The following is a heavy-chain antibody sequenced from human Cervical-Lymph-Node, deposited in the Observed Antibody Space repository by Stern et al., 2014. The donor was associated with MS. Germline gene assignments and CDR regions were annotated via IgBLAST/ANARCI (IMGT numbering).Heavy chain of an antibody. J-gene: IGHJ3*02. CDR3: AKSYMTTVTPGAFDI. CDR1: GFTFDNFA. D-gene: IGHD4-17*01. Sequence: VQLVQSGGGLVQPGRSLRLSCAASGFTFDNFAMHWVRQAPGKGLEWVSGINWNSGSIDYADSVKGRFTISRDNAKNSLYLQMNSLRAEDTALYYCAKSYMTTVTPGAFDIWGQGTMVTVSS. CDR2: INWNSGSI. V-gene: IGHV3-9*01.